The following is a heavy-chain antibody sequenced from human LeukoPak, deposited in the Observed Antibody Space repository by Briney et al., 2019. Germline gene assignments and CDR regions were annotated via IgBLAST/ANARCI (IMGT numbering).Heavy chain of an antibody. D-gene: IGHD5-18*01. J-gene: IGHJ6*03. CDR2: IYYSGST. V-gene: IGHV4-59*01. CDR3: ARTTEGGYTYGYFYYYYMDV. Sequence: SETLSLTCTLSGGSLSSYYWSWIRQPPGKGLEWIGYIYYSGSTNYNPSLKSRVTISVDTSKNQFSLKLTSVTAADTAVYYCARTTEGGYTYGYFYYYYMDVWGKGTTVTISS. CDR1: GGSLSSYY.